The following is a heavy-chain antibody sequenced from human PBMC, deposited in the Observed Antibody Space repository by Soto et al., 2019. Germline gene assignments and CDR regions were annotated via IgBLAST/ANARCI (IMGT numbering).Heavy chain of an antibody. CDR3: AKSGSYFYGSGIDWFDP. J-gene: IGHJ5*02. CDR1: GYTFTSYA. D-gene: IGHD3-10*01. V-gene: IGHV1-3*01. CDR2: INAGNGNT. Sequence: ASVKVSCKASGYTFTSYAMHWVRQAPGQRLEWMGWINAGNGNTKYSQKFQGRVTITRDTSASTAYMELSSLRSEDTAVYYCAKSGSYFYGSGIDWFDPWGKGTLVTVS.